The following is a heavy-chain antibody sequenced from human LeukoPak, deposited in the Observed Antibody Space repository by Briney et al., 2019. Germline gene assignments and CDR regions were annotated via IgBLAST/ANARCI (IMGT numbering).Heavy chain of an antibody. CDR1: GGSFSGYY. D-gene: IGHD3-22*01. J-gene: IGHJ3*02. V-gene: IGHV4-34*01. Sequence: PSETLSLTCAVYGGSFSGYYWSWIRQPPGKGLEWIGEINHSGSTNYNPSLKSRVTISVDTSKNQFSLKLSSVTAADTAVYYCARDGYYDSSGYLDAFDIWGQGTMVTVSS. CDR2: INHSGST. CDR3: ARDGYYDSSGYLDAFDI.